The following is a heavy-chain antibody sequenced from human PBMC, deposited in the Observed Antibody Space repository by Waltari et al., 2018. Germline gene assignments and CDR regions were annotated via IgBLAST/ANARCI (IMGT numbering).Heavy chain of an antibody. J-gene: IGHJ4*02. CDR1: GFTFSSYG. CDR2: ISYDGTNI. CDR3: AKDQTRHSHGWYKPDH. D-gene: IGHD6-19*01. Sequence: QVQLVESGGGVVQPGGSRRLSCAASGFTFSSYGMHWVRQAPGKGLAWVEVISYDGTNIYYADSVKGRFTISRDKSNNMLKLEMNSLRVEDTAVYYCAKDQTRHSHGWYKPDHWGQGTLVTVSS. V-gene: IGHV3-30*18.